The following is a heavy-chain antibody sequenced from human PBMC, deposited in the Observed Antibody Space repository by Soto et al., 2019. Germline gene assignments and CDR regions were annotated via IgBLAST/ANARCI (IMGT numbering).Heavy chain of an antibody. D-gene: IGHD3-16*01. Sequence: PGESLKISCKGSGYTFTSYSIGWVRQMPGKGLEWMGVIYPGDTDARYSPSFQGQVTISADKFTSTAYVQWSSLKASDTAIHYCARHVLYDLAPKDPILGYSHYGMDVWGQGTTVTVSS. CDR3: ARHVLYDLAPKDPILGYSHYGMDV. V-gene: IGHV5-51*01. CDR2: IYPGDTDA. CDR1: GYTFTSYS. J-gene: IGHJ6*01.